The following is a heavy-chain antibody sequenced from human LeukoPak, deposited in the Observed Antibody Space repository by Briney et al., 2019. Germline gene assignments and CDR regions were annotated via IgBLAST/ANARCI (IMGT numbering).Heavy chain of an antibody. Sequence: GGSLILSCAASGFTFSSYWMHWVRQAPGKGLVWVSGINSDGSSTSYADSVKGRFTISRDNAKNTLYLQMNSLRAEDTAVYYCARAGYSGYERDYYGMDVWGKGTTVTVSS. D-gene: IGHD5-12*01. CDR1: GFTFSSYW. V-gene: IGHV3-74*01. J-gene: IGHJ6*04. CDR3: ARAGYSGYERDYYGMDV. CDR2: INSDGSST.